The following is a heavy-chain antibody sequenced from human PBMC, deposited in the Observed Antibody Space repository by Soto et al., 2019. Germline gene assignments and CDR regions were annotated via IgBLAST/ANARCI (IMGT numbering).Heavy chain of an antibody. V-gene: IGHV1-3*01. CDR3: AREAYYYDSSGYWPNYGMDV. J-gene: IGHJ6*02. D-gene: IGHD3-22*01. CDR2: INAGNGNT. CDR1: GYTFTSYA. Sequence: ASVKVSCKASGYTFTSYAMHWVRQAPGQRLEWMGWINAGNGNTKYSQKFQGRVTITRDTSASTAYMELSSLRSEDTAVYYCAREAYYYDSSGYWPNYGMDVWGQGTTVTVSS.